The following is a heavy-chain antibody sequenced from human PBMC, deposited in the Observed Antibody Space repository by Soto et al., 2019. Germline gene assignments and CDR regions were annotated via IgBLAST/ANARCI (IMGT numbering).Heavy chain of an antibody. CDR1: GYTFTSYD. CDR2: MNPNTGNS. V-gene: IGHV1-8*01. CDR3: ARRAETNGWNGFGADKYYFDF. J-gene: IGHJ4*02. D-gene: IGHD1-1*01. Sequence: GASVKVSCKASGYTFTSYDIYWVRQATGQGLDWMGWMNPNTGNSGYAQKFQGRVTMTSDTSISTAHMELSSLRSDDTAVYYCARRAETNGWNGFGADKYYFDFWGQGTLVTVSS.